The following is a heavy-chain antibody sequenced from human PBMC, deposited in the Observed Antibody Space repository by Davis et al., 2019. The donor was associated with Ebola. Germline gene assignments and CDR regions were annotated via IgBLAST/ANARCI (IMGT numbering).Heavy chain of an antibody. D-gene: IGHD3-22*01. CDR1: GFTFSSYS. CDR2: ISSSSSYI. J-gene: IGHJ6*02. V-gene: IGHV3-21*01. Sequence: GGSLRLSCAASGFTFSSYSMNWVRQAPGKGLEWVSSISSSSSYIYYADSVKGRFTISRDNSKNTLYLQMNSLRAEDTAVYYCAKDGYYYDSSGYYPTYYYYGMDVWGQGTTVTVSS. CDR3: AKDGYYYDSSGYYPTYYYYGMDV.